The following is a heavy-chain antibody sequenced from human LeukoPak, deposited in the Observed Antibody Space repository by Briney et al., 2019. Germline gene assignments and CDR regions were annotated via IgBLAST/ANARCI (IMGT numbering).Heavy chain of an antibody. D-gene: IGHD6-6*01. CDR3: AKVGNIAARQGYFDY. V-gene: IGHV3-9*01. J-gene: IGHJ4*02. Sequence: GRSLRLPCAASGFTFDDYAMHWVRQAPGKGLEWVSGISWNSGSIGYADSVKGRFTISRDNAKNSLYLQMNSLRAEDTALYYCAKVGNIAARQGYFDYWGQGTLVTVSS. CDR2: ISWNSGSI. CDR1: GFTFDDYA.